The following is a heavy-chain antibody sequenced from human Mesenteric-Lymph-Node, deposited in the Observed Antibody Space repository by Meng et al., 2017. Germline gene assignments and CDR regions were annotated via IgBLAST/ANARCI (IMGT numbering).Heavy chain of an antibody. CDR2: IIPIFGTA. CDR3: ARESRHYYDSSGYYYGMDV. J-gene: IGHJ6*02. D-gene: IGHD3-22*01. V-gene: IGHV1-69*13. CDR1: GGTFSSYA. Sequence: SVKVSCKASGGTFSSYAISWVRQAPGQGLEWMGGIIPIFGTANYAQKFQGRVTITADESTSTAYMELSSLRSEDTAVYYCARESRHYYDSSGYYYGMDVWGQGTTVTVSS.